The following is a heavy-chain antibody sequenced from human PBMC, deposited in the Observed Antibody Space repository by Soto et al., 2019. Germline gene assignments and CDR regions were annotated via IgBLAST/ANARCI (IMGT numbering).Heavy chain of an antibody. J-gene: IGHJ6*02. CDR2: ISYDGSNK. Sequence: PGGSLRLSCAASGFTFSSYWMHWVRQAPGKGLVWVAVISYDGSNKYYADSVKGRFTISRDNSKNTLYLQMNSLRAEDTAVYYCAKLSYDLWSGYYDFFPTLTMDVWGQGTTVTVSS. D-gene: IGHD3-3*01. V-gene: IGHV3-30*18. CDR3: AKLSYDLWSGYYDFFPTLTMDV. CDR1: GFTFSSYW.